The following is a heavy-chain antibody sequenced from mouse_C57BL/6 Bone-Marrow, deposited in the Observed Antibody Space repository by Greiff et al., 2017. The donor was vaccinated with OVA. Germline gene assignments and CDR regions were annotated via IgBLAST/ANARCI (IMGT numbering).Heavy chain of an antibody. CDR2: IRSKSNNYAT. CDR3: VRDYYGSPYWYFDV. V-gene: IGHV10-1*01. CDR1: GFSFNTYA. Sequence: EVMLVESGGGLVQPKGSLKLSCAASGFSFNTYAMNWVRQAPGKGLEWVARIRSKSNNYATYYADSVKDRFTISRDDSESMLYLQMNNLKTEDTAMYYCVRDYYGSPYWYFDVWGTGTTVTVSS. D-gene: IGHD1-1*01. J-gene: IGHJ1*03.